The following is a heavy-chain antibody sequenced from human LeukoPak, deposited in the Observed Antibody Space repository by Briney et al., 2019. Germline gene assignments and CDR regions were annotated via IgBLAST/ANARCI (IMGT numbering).Heavy chain of an antibody. Sequence: GGSLRLSCAASGFTFSSYGMHRVRQAPGKGLEWVAVISYDGSNKYYADSVKGRFTISRDNSKNTLYLQMNSLRAEDTAVYYCAKEYYYGSGSYGEDAFDIWGQGTMVTVSS. V-gene: IGHV3-30*18. J-gene: IGHJ3*02. CDR1: GFTFSSYG. D-gene: IGHD3-10*01. CDR3: AKEYYYGSGSYGEDAFDI. CDR2: ISYDGSNK.